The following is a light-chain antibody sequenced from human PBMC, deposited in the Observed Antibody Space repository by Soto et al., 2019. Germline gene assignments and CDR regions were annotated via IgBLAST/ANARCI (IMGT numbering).Light chain of an antibody. Sequence: DIVMTQSPLSLPVTPGEPASISCISIHRLLHSNGYTYLDWYLQQPRQSPQLLIYLGSNRASGVTDMFSGSGSGIDFILQISRVEAEDVGVYYCMQALQTPPITFVQGTRLEIK. CDR2: LGS. CDR3: MQALQTPPIT. J-gene: IGKJ5*01. CDR1: HRLLHSNGYTY. V-gene: IGKV2-28*01.